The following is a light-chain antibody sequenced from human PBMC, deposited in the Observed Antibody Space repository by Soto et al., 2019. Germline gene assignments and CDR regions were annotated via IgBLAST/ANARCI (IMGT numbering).Light chain of an antibody. Sequence: QSVLTQPASVSGSPGQSITISCTGTSSDVGGYKYVSWYQQHTGKVPKLLIYDVTNRLSGVSNRFSGSKSGNTASLTISGLQAEDEADYYCCSYTSSRTYVFGTGTKLTVL. V-gene: IGLV2-14*03. CDR3: CSYTSSRTYV. CDR2: DVT. J-gene: IGLJ1*01. CDR1: SSDVGGYKY.